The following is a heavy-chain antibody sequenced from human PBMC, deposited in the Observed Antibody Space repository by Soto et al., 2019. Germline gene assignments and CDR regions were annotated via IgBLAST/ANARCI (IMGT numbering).Heavy chain of an antibody. CDR1: GGSFSGYY. J-gene: IGHJ4*02. CDR3: ARGLKRIAAAGTTCYFDY. V-gene: IGHV4-34*01. CDR2: INHSGST. Sequence: PSETLSLTCAVYGGSFSGYYWSWIRQPPGRGPEWIGEINHSGSTNYNPSLKSRVTISVDTSKNQFSLKLSSVTAADTAAYYCARGLKRIAAAGTTCYFDYWGQGTLVTVSS. D-gene: IGHD6-13*01.